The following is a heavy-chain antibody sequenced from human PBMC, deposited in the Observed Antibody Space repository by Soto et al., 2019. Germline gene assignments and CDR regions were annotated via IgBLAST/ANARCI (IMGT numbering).Heavy chain of an antibody. D-gene: IGHD4-17*01. CDR3: AKTHGGGVTIISYFDY. J-gene: IGHJ4*02. CDR1: GFTFSSYA. Sequence: PGGSLRLSCAASGFTFSSYAMSWVRQAPGKGLEWVSAISGSGGSTYYADSVKGRFTISRDNSKNTLYLQMNSLRAEDTAVYYCAKTHGGGVTIISYFDYWGQGTLVTVSS. CDR2: ISGSGGST. V-gene: IGHV3-23*01.